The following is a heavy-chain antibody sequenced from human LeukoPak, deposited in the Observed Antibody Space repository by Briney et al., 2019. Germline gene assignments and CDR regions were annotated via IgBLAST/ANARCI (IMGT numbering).Heavy chain of an antibody. J-gene: IGHJ4*02. CDR2: IKGGGGDP. CDR1: GFTFTTYA. CDR3: AQGGHDFNPFYC. D-gene: IGHD2-21*02. V-gene: IGHV3-23*01. Sequence: GGSLRLSCAASGFTFTTYAMGWVRQAPGEGLEWVSSIKGGGGDPFYAGSVRGRFTISRDKSKNTLYLQRNSLRVEDTAVYFCAQGGHDFNPFYCWGQGTLVTVSS.